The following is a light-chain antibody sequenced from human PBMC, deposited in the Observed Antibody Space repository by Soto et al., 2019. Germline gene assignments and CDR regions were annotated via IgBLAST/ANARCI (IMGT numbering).Light chain of an antibody. J-gene: IGKJ1*01. CDR1: QSINSW. Sequence: DIQMTQSPSTLSASVGDRVTITCRASQSINSWLAWYQQKPGKAPKVLIYDASNLESGVPSRFSGSGSGTDFTLTISSLQPDDFATYYCQQYNNYWTFGQGTKV. CDR3: QQYNNYWT. V-gene: IGKV1-5*01. CDR2: DAS.